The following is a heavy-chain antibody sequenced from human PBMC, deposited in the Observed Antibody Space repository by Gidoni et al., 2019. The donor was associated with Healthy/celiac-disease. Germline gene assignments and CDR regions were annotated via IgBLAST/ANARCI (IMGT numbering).Heavy chain of an antibody. Sequence: QVQLVQSGAAVKKPGASVKVSCKASGYTFTGYYMHWVRQAHGQGLEWMGWFNPNSGGTNYAQKFQGRVTMTRDTSISTAYMELSRLRSDDTAGYYCARGPGYSSSWYGGDYWGQGTLVTVSS. J-gene: IGHJ4*02. D-gene: IGHD6-13*01. CDR1: GYTFTGYY. CDR3: ARGPGYSSSWYGGDY. CDR2: FNPNSGGT. V-gene: IGHV1-2*02.